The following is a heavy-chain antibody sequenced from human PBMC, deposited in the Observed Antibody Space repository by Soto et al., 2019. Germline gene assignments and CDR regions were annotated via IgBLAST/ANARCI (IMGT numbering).Heavy chain of an antibody. Sequence: PGGSLRLSCAASGFTFSSYAMSWVRQAPGKGLEWVSTISGSGGSTYYADSVKGRFTISRDNSKNTLFLQMNSLRAEDTAVYYCAKDQGTSWYEIDYWGQGTLVTVSS. J-gene: IGHJ4*02. CDR1: GFTFSSYA. CDR3: AKDQGTSWYEIDY. CDR2: ISGSGGST. V-gene: IGHV3-23*01. D-gene: IGHD6-13*01.